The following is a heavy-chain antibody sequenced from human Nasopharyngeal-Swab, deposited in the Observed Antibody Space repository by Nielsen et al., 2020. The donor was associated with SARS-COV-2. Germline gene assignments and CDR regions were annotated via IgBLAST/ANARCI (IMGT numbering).Heavy chain of an antibody. D-gene: IGHD3-3*01. CDR2: IYYSGIT. V-gene: IGHV4-39*01. J-gene: IGHJ5*02. CDR3: AATSVLRFLEWLNNWFDP. Sequence: SETLSLSCTVSGGSISSCSYYWGRIRQPPGKGLEWIGSIYYSGITYYNPSLKSRVTISVDTSKNQFSLKLSSVTAADTAVYYCAATSVLRFLEWLNNWFDPWGQGTLVTVSS. CDR1: GGSISSCSYY.